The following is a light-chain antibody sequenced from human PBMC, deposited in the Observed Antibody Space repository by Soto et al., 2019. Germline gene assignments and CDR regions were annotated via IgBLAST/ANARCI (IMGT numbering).Light chain of an antibody. CDR3: QSYDSRLTAYV. CDR1: SSSIGAGYD. J-gene: IGLJ1*01. CDR2: GNN. V-gene: IGLV1-40*01. Sequence: QSVLTQPPSVSGAPGQRGTISCTGSSSSIGAGYDVHWYHQLPGAAPKLLVSGNNNRPSGVPDRFSASKSGTSASLAITGLQTEDEAQYYCQSYDSRLTAYVFGTGTKLTVL.